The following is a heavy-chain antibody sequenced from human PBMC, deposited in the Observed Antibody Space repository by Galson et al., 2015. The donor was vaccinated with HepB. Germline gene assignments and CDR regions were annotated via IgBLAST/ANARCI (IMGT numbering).Heavy chain of an antibody. CDR2: ISSSSSYT. Sequence: SLRLSCAASGFTFSDYYMSWLRQAPGKGLEWVSYISSSSSYTNYADSVKGRFTISRDNTKNSLYLQMNSLRAEDTAVYYCARELRYFDWLLDYWGQGTLVTVSS. CDR3: ARELRYFDWLLDY. CDR1: GFTFSDYY. D-gene: IGHD3-9*01. V-gene: IGHV3-11*05. J-gene: IGHJ4*02.